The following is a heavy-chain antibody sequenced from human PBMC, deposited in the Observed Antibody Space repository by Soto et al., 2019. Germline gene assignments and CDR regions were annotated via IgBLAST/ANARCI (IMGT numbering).Heavy chain of an antibody. Sequence: VSLRLSCAASGFTCSSYAMSWVRQAPGKGLEWVSAISGSGGSTYYADSVKGRFTISRDNSKNTLYLQMNSLRAEDTAVYYCAQQNEDARYYYSYTEVWGKGTTVPVSS. CDR2: ISGSGGST. CDR1: GFTCSSYA. CDR3: AQQNEDARYYYSYTEV. D-gene: IGHD6-13*01. J-gene: IGHJ6*03. V-gene: IGHV3-23*01.